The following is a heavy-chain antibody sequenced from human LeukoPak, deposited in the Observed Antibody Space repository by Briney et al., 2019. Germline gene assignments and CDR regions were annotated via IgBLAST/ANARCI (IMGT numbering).Heavy chain of an antibody. CDR2: IYASGSA. CDR3: ARLLRGGNYYFDY. D-gene: IGHD1-7*01. J-gene: IGHJ4*02. CDR1: GGSISGYF. Sequence: SETLSLTCTVSGGSISGYFWSWIRQAPGKGLEWIGNIYASGSAIYNPSLKSRVTMSVDTSKNQFSLRLTSVTVADTAVYYCARLLRGGNYYFDYWGLGTLVTVSS. V-gene: IGHV4-4*09.